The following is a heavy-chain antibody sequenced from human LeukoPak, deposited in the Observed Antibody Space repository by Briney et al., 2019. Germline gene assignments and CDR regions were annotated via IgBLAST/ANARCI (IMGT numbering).Heavy chain of an antibody. CDR2: ISSSSSYI. Sequence: GGSLRLSCAAPGFTFSSYSMNWVRQAPGKGLEWVSSISSSSSYIYYAGSVKGRFTISRDNAKNSLYLQMNSLRAEDTAVYYCARDRGPRAFDIWGQGTMVTVSS. CDR3: ARDRGPRAFDI. CDR1: GFTFSSYS. J-gene: IGHJ3*02. V-gene: IGHV3-21*01.